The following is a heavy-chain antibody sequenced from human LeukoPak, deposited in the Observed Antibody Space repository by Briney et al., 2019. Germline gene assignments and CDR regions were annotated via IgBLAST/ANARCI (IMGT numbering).Heavy chain of an antibody. CDR2: IYYSGST. CDR3: AVGDLAVAGYFDL. J-gene: IGHJ2*01. D-gene: IGHD6-19*01. CDR1: GGSISSYY. V-gene: IGHV4-34*01. Sequence: PSETLSLTCAVYGGSISSYYWSWIRQPPGKGLEWIGEIYYSGSTNYKPSLKSGVTISVDTSKNQFFLKLSSVTAAATAVYYGAVGDLAVAGYFDLWGRGTLLTVSS.